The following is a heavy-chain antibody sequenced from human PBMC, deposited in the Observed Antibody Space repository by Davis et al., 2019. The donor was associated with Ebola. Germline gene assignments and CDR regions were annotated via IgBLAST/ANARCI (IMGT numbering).Heavy chain of an antibody. D-gene: IGHD2-15*01. CDR3: AKDCMGGSILPGYYGMDV. CDR1: GFPSSSYW. CDR2: ISGDGDGT. V-gene: IGHV3-43*02. J-gene: IGHJ6*02. Sequence: GGPLRPPCPALGFPSSSYWMHSVRHVPGKGLEWISLISGDGDGTYYADSVKGRFTISRDNSKNSLYLQMNSLRTEDTALYYCAKDCMGGSILPGYYGMDVWGQGTTVTVSS.